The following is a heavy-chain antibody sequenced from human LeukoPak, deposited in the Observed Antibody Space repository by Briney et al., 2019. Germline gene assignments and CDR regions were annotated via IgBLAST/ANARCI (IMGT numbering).Heavy chain of an antibody. CDR2: IYYSGCT. CDR3: ARLGTIAARAFDY. J-gene: IGHJ4*02. D-gene: IGHD6-6*01. CDR1: GGSISSSSYY. Sequence: PSETLSLTCTVSGGSISSSSYYWGWIRQPPGKGLEWIGSIYYSGCTYYNPSLKSRVTISVDTSKNQFSLKLSSVTAADTAVYYCARLGTIAARAFDYWGQGTLVTVSS. V-gene: IGHV4-39*01.